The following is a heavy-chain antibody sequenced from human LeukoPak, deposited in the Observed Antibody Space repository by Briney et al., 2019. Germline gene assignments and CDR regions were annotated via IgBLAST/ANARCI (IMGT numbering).Heavy chain of an antibody. CDR2: IYSVGGT. J-gene: IGHJ4*02. Sequence: GGALRLSCAASGFIVSNNYMNWVRQAPGKGLEWVSIIYSVGGTYYADSVKGRFTISRDNSKNTLYLQMNSLRADDTAVYYCARGCYYERSGYCPFDYWGPGTLVTVSS. CDR1: GFIVSNNY. V-gene: IGHV3-53*01. CDR3: ARGCYYERSGYCPFDY. D-gene: IGHD3-22*01.